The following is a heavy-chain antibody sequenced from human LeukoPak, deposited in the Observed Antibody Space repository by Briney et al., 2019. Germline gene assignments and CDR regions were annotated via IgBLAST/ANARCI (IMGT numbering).Heavy chain of an antibody. CDR3: VRDYDSTGYQQARFDY. Sequence: GGSLRLSCAASGFTFDDYDMNWVRQAPGKGLEWVANIKQDGSEKYYVDSVKGRFTISRDNAKNSLYLQMSSLRVEDTAVYYCVRDYDSTGYQQARFDYWGQGTLVTVSS. CDR2: IKQDGSEK. J-gene: IGHJ4*02. CDR1: GFTFDDYD. D-gene: IGHD3-22*01. V-gene: IGHV3-7*01.